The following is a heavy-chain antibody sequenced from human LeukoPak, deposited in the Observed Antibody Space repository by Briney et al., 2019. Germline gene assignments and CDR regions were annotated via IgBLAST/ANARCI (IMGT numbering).Heavy chain of an antibody. CDR2: IKQDGSEK. J-gene: IGHJ3*02. D-gene: IGHD3-22*01. Sequence: GGSLRLSCAASGFTFSSYWMSWVHQAPGKGLEWVANIKQDGSEKYYVDSVKGRFTIPRDNAKNSLYLQMNSLRAEDTAVYYCARDGVVVITTNDAFDIWGQGTMVTVSS. CDR3: ARDGVVVITTNDAFDI. CDR1: GFTFSSYW. V-gene: IGHV3-7*01.